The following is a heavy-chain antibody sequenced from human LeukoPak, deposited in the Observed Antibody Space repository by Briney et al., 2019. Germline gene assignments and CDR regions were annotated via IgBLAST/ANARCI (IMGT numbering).Heavy chain of an antibody. D-gene: IGHD6-19*01. J-gene: IGHJ4*02. CDR3: ARAHRIAVAASLDY. V-gene: IGHV1-46*01. CDR2: INPSAGTT. Sequence: ASVKVSCKASGYTFSSYYIHWVRQAPGQGPEWMGIINPSAGTTSYAQKFQGRVTMTTDTSTSTAYMELRSLRSDDTAVYYCARAHRIAVAASLDYWGQGTLVTVSS. CDR1: GYTFSSYY.